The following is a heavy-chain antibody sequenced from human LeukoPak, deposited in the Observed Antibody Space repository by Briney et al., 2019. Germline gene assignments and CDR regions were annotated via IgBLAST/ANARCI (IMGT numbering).Heavy chain of an antibody. V-gene: IGHV3-11*01. D-gene: IGHD5-12*01. CDR1: GFTFNDYY. J-gene: IGHJ5*02. CDR2: INIGGTNT. Sequence: GGSLRLSCAASGFTFNDYYMSWICQAPGKGLEGLSYINIGGTNTHYADSVKGRFTISRDNAKKSLYFEMNNLRAEDTAVYYCATDGSGFDTWGQGVLVTVSS. CDR3: ATDGSGFDT.